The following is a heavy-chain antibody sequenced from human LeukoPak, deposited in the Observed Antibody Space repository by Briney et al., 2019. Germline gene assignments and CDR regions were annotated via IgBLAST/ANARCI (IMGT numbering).Heavy chain of an antibody. CDR1: GFSFSTYW. CDR3: AKGVQLWFGGYYMDV. V-gene: IGHV3-7*03. Sequence: GGSLRLSCEVSGFSFSTYWMSWVRQAPGKGLEWVANIKQDGSEKYYVDSMKGRFTISRDNSKNTLYLQMNSLRAEDTAVYYCAKGVQLWFGGYYMDVWGKGTTVTVSS. CDR2: IKQDGSEK. D-gene: IGHD5-18*01. J-gene: IGHJ6*03.